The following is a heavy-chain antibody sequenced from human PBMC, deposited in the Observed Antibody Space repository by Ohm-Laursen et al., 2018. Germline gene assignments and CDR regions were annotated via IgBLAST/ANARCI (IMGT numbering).Heavy chain of an antibody. Sequence: GSSVKVSCKASGYTFTSYDINWVRQATGRGLEWMGWINPNSGGTNYAQKFQGRVTMTRDTSISTAYMELSSLRSEDTAVYYCARDRTGGSEYFDYWGQGTLVTVSS. CDR1: GYTFTSYD. V-gene: IGHV1-2*02. D-gene: IGHD3-16*01. CDR2: INPNSGGT. J-gene: IGHJ4*02. CDR3: ARDRTGGSEYFDY.